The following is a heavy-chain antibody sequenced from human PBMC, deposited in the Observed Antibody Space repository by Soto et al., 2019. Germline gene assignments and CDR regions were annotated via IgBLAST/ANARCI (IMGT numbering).Heavy chain of an antibody. CDR2: IWYDGSNK. J-gene: IGHJ4*02. Sequence: GGSLRLSCAASGFTFSSYGMHWVRQAPGKGLEWVAVIWYDGSNKYYADSVKGRFTISRDNSKNTLYLQMTSLRAEDTAVYYCARDLSSGLVIDYWGQGTLVTVSS. CDR3: ARDLSSGLVIDY. CDR1: GFTFSSYG. D-gene: IGHD3-22*01. V-gene: IGHV3-33*01.